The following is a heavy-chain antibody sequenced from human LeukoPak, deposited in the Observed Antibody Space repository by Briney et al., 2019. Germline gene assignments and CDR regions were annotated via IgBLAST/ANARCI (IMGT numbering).Heavy chain of an antibody. V-gene: IGHV3-33*01. D-gene: IGHD3-10*01. J-gene: IGHJ4*02. Sequence: GGSLRLSCAASGFTFSSYGMHWVRQAPGKGLEWVAIIWYDGNNKYYADSLKGQFTISRDNSKNTLYLQINSLRAEDTAVYFCVRDRGSTNYFDYWGQGALVTVSS. CDR1: GFTFSSYG. CDR3: VRDRGSTNYFDY. CDR2: IWYDGNNK.